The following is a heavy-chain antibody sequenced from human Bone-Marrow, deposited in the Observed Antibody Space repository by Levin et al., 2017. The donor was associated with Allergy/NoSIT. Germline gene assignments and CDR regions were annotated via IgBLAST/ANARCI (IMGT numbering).Heavy chain of an antibody. CDR3: ARGGTYFDFSSNSEGWAFDS. J-gene: IGHJ4*02. D-gene: IGHD3-3*01. CDR1: GASISTSTW. V-gene: IGHV4-4*02. Sequence: TTGGSLRLSCTVSGASISTSTWWTWVRQPPGRGLEWIGEIYHSGSTNYNASLLSRVTMSVDNSKNQFSLNLDSVTAADTAMYYCARGGTYFDFSSNSEGWAFDSWGQGALVTVSS. CDR2: IYHSGST.